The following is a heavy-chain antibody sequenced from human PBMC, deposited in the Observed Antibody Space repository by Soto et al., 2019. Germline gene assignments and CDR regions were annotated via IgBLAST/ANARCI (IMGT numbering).Heavy chain of an antibody. J-gene: IGHJ4*02. CDR3: ARGTVTIFGVVIRGYFDY. CDR2: IIPIFGTA. Sequence: QVQLVQSGAEVKKPGSSVKVSCKASGGTFSSYAISWVRQAPGQGLEWMGGIIPIFGTANYAQKFQGRVTITADKSTSTAYMELSSLRSEDTAVYYCARGTVTIFGVVIRGYFDYWGQGTLVTVSS. CDR1: GGTFSSYA. V-gene: IGHV1-69*06. D-gene: IGHD3-3*01.